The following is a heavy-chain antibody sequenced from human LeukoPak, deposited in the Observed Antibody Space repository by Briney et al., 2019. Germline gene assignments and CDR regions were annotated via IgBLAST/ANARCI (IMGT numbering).Heavy chain of an antibody. J-gene: IGHJ4*02. Sequence: SETLSLTCAVYGGSFSGYYWGWIRQPPGKGLEWIGSIYYSGSTYYNPSLKSRVTISVDTSKNQFSLKLSSVTAADTAVYYCARRPRYCSGGSCYSGMVYWGQGTLVTVSS. V-gene: IGHV4-39*01. D-gene: IGHD2-15*01. CDR1: GGSFSGYY. CDR2: IYYSGST. CDR3: ARRPRYCSGGSCYSGMVY.